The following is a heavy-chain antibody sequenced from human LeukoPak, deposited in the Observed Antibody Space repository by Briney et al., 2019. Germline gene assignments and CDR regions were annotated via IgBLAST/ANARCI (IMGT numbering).Heavy chain of an antibody. CDR1: GFNFSTYV. Sequence: GGSLRLSCAASGFNFSTYVMKWLRQAPGKGLEWVSSINSGGGTTSYADSVKGRFTISRDNSKNTLYLQMNSMTVEDTAVYYCAKDRMVSGDYVSYGGQGTLVTVPS. CDR3: AKDRMVSGDYVSY. CDR2: INSGGGTT. V-gene: IGHV3-23*01. D-gene: IGHD4-17*01. J-gene: IGHJ4*02.